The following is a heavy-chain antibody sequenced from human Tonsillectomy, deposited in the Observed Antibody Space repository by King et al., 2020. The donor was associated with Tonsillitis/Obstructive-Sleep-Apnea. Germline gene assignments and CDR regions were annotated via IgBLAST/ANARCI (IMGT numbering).Heavy chain of an antibody. V-gene: IGHV3-9*01. CDR1: GFTFDDYA. Sequence: VQLVESGGGLVQPGRSLRLSCAASGFTFDDYAMHWVRQAPGKGLEWVSGISWNSGSIGYADSVKGRFTISRDNAKNSLYLQMNSLRAEDTALYYCAKVITYYYDSSDAFDIWGQGTMVTVSS. J-gene: IGHJ3*02. CDR2: ISWNSGSI. D-gene: IGHD3-22*01. CDR3: AKVITYYYDSSDAFDI.